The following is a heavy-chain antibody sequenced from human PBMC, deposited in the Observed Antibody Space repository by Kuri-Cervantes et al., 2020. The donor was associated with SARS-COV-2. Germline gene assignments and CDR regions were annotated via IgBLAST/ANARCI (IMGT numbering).Heavy chain of an antibody. CDR2: ISSSSTI. V-gene: IGHV3-69-1*01. Sequence: GESLKISCAASGFTFSDYYMNWVRQAPGKGLEWVSSISSSSTIYYADSVKGRFTISRENAKNSLYLQMNSLRAGDTAVYYCARGGKEGWSYYDFWSGYYGSNYYYYMDVWGKGTTVTVSS. CDR3: ARGGKEGWSYYDFWSGYYGSNYYYYMDV. CDR1: GFTFSDYY. D-gene: IGHD3-3*01. J-gene: IGHJ6*03.